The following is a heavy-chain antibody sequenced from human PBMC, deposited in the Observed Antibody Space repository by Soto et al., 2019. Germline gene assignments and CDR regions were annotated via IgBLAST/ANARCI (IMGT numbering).Heavy chain of an antibody. V-gene: IGHV3-7*05. Sequence: EVQLVETGGGLVQPGGSLRLSCAASGFIFSNYWMYWVRQAPGKGLEWVANIKLDGSEKYYVESVKGRFTISRDNARNSRYLQMSSLRADDTAVYYCVRDVTGGYSFGCWGQGTLVNVSS. CDR2: IKLDGSEK. CDR1: GFIFSNYW. J-gene: IGHJ1*01. CDR3: VRDVTGGYSFGC. D-gene: IGHD5-18*01.